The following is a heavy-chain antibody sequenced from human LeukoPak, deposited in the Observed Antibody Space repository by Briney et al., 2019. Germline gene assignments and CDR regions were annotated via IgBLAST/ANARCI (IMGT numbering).Heavy chain of an antibody. J-gene: IGHJ5*02. CDR2: IKQDGSEK. D-gene: IGHD3-10*01. CDR3: ANYGSGLAGRFDP. CDR1: GFTFSSYW. V-gene: IGHV3-7*01. Sequence: PGGSLRLSCAASGFTFSSYWMSWVRQAPGKGLEWLANIKQDGSEKYYVDSVKGRFTISRDNAKNSLYLQMNSLRAEDTAVYYCANYGSGLAGRFDPWGQGTLVTVSS.